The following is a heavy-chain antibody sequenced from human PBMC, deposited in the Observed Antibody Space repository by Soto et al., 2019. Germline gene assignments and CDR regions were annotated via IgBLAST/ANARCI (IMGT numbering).Heavy chain of an antibody. CDR3: VRGDYRDY. J-gene: IGHJ4*02. CDR2: IDKSGNYI. CDR1: GFIFSDYT. V-gene: IGHV3-21*01. D-gene: IGHD4-4*01. Sequence: GGSLRLSCEVSGFIFSDYTMNWVRQAPGKGLEWVASIDKSGNYIFYADPLKGRFTISRDNAKNSLFLQLRGLRADDTAVYFCVRGDYRDYWGQGTLVTVSS.